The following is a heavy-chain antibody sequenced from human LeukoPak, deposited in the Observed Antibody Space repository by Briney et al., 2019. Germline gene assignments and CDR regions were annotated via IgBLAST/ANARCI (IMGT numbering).Heavy chain of an antibody. V-gene: IGHV3-33*01. Sequence: PGRSLRLSCAASGFTFSSYGMHWVRQAPGKGLEWVAVIWYDGSNKYYADSGKGRFTISRDNSKNTLYLQMNSLRAEDTAVYYCARLLGMIMFGEADAFEIWGQGTRVTVSS. CDR3: ARLLGMIMFGEADAFEI. CDR1: GFTFSSYG. J-gene: IGHJ3*02. CDR2: IWYDGSNK. D-gene: IGHD3-16*01.